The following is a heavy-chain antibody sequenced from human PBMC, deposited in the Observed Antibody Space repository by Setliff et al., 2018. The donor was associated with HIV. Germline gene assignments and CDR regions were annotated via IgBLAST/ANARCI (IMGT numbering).Heavy chain of an antibody. V-gene: IGHV3-7*01. CDR3: ARDDSNYRQHGMDV. CDR2: IKQDGSEK. J-gene: IGHJ6*02. CDR1: GITVSGIY. D-gene: IGHD4-4*01. Sequence: GGSLRLSCVASGITVSGIYMTWVRQAPGKGLEWVANIKQDGSEKYYVDSVKGRFTISRDNAKNSLYLQMNSLRAEDTAVYYCARDDSNYRQHGMDVWGQGTTVTVSS.